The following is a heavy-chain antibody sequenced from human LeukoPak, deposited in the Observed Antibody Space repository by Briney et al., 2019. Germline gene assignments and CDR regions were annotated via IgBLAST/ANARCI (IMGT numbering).Heavy chain of an antibody. CDR3: AGGYSSSWPDY. Sequence: KPTETLSLTCAVSGGSINNNKWWSWVRQPPGKGLEWIGEVYRSGDTNYNPSLESRVTITVDKSKDHVSLKLSSVTAADTAVYYCAGGYSSSWPDYWGQGTLVTVSS. V-gene: IGHV4-4*02. CDR1: GGSINNNKW. CDR2: VYRSGDT. D-gene: IGHD6-13*01. J-gene: IGHJ4*02.